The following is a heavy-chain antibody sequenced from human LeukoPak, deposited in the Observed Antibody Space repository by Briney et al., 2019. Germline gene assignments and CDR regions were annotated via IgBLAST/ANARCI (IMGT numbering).Heavy chain of an antibody. CDR3: ARGYSSNWDHYYDY. CDR2: IKIDGRET. V-gene: IGHV3-7*01. CDR1: GFTFSTYW. Sequence: PGGSLRLSCAASGFTFSTYWMSWVRQAPGKGLEWVANIKIDGRETYYVDSVKGRFTISRDNAKNSLYLQMNSLRAEDTAVYYCARGYSSNWDHYYDYWGQGTLVTVSS. J-gene: IGHJ4*02. D-gene: IGHD6-13*01.